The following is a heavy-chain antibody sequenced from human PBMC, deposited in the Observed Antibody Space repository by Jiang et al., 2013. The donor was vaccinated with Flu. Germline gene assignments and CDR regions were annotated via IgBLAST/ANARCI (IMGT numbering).Heavy chain of an antibody. CDR2: ISYDGINK. J-gene: IGHJ4*02. V-gene: IGHV3-30-3*01. Sequence: LDWVAVISYDGINKYYADSVKGRFTISRDNSKNTLYLQMDSLRPEDTAIYFCARDFSVIAEVSVMDYWGQGTLVTVSS. D-gene: IGHD2-21*01. CDR3: ARDFSVIAEVSVMDY.